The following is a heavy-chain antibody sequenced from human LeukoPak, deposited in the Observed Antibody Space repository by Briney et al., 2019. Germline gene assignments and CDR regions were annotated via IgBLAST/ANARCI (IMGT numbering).Heavy chain of an antibody. D-gene: IGHD5-18*01. CDR2: INPNSGGT. Sequence: ASVKVSCKASGYTFTGYYMHWVRQAPGQGLEWMGWINPNSGGTNYAQKFQGRVTMTRDTSISTAYMELSRLRSDDTAVYYCARDILGGYSYGDEYLQHWGQGTLVTVSS. CDR3: ARDILGGYSYGDEYLQH. CDR1: GYTFTGYY. J-gene: IGHJ1*01. V-gene: IGHV1-2*02.